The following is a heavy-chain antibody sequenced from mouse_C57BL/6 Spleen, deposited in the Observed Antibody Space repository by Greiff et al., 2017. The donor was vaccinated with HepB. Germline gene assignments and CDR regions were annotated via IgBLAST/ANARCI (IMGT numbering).Heavy chain of an antibody. D-gene: IGHD1-1*01. CDR3: TRKWYYGSSLYWYFDV. CDR1: GYTFTDYE. V-gene: IGHV1-15*01. J-gene: IGHJ1*03. CDR2: IDPETGGT. Sequence: VKLMESGAELVRPGASVTLSCKASGYTFTDYEMHWVKQTPVHGLEWIGAIDPETGGTAYNQKFKGKAILTADKSSSTAYMELRSLTSEDSAVYYCTRKWYYGSSLYWYFDVWGTGTTVTVSS.